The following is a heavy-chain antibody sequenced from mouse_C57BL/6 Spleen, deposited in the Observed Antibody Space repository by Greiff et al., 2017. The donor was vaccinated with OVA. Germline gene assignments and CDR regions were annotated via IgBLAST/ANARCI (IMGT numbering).Heavy chain of an antibody. V-gene: IGHV6-3*01. CDR1: GFTFSNYW. D-gene: IGHD1-1*01. CDR3: TTGYDYFAD. Sequence: EVMLVESGGGLVQPGGSMKLSCVASGFTFSNYWMNWVRQSPEKGLEWVAQIRLKSDNYATHYAESVKGRFTISRDDSKSSVYLKMNNLRAEDTGIYYCTTGYDYFADWGQGTLVTVSA. J-gene: IGHJ3*01. CDR2: IRLKSDNYAT.